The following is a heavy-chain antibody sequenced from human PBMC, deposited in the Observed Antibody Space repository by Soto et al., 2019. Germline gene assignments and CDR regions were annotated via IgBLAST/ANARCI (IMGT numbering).Heavy chain of an antibody. D-gene: IGHD6-19*01. CDR1: GYTFTTNA. Sequence: QVPLVQSGAEVKKPGASVKVSCKASGYTFTTNAIHWVRQAPGQRLEWMGWINAANGNTKYSQKFQGRITITRDTSASTVYMDLSGLRSEDTAVYYCAREGVGSAWYFDYWGQGILVTVSS. J-gene: IGHJ4*02. CDR3: AREGVGSAWYFDY. CDR2: INAANGNT. V-gene: IGHV1-3*01.